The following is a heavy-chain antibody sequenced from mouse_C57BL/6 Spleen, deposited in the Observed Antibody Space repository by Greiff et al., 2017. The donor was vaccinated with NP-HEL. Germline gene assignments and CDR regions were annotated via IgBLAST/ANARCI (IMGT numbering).Heavy chain of an antibody. V-gene: IGHV1-55*01. Sequence: QVQLQQSGAELVKPGASVKMSCKASGYTFTSYWITWVKQRPGQGLEWIGDIYPGSGSTNYNEKFKSKATLTVDTSSSTAYMQLSSLTSEDSAVYYCARGGLRREYYYAMDYWGQGTSVTVSS. J-gene: IGHJ4*01. CDR2: IYPGSGST. CDR1: GYTFTSYW. CDR3: ARGGLRREYYYAMDY. D-gene: IGHD2-4*01.